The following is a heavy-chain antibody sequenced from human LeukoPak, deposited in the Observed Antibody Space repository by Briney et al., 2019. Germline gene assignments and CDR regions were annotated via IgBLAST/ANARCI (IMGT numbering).Heavy chain of an antibody. D-gene: IGHD3-22*01. Sequence: PGGSLRLSCAASGFTLSSYSMNWVRQAPGKGLEWVSSISSSSSYIYYADSVKGRFNISRDNAKNSLYLQMNSLRAEDTAVYYCAKTTGIVVVMFFDYWGQGTLVTVSS. V-gene: IGHV3-21*01. CDR1: GFTLSSYS. CDR2: ISSSSSYI. J-gene: IGHJ4*02. CDR3: AKTTGIVVVMFFDY.